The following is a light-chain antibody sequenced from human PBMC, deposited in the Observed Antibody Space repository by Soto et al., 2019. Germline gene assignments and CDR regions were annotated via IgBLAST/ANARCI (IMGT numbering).Light chain of an antibody. J-gene: IGKJ4*01. CDR1: QSVNIY. V-gene: IGKV3D-15*01. CDR3: QQYDDWLRLT. CDR2: GAS. Sequence: EIVMTQSPATLSVSPGERATLSCRASQSVNIYLAWYQQKPGQAPRLLIFGASYRATGIPARFSGSGSGTEFNLTISSLQSEDFEVYFCQQYDDWLRLTFGGGTKVDI.